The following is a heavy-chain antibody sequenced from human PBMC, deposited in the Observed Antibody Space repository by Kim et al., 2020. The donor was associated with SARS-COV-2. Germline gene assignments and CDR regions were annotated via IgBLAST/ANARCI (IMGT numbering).Heavy chain of an antibody. J-gene: IGHJ4*02. D-gene: IGHD3-22*01. V-gene: IGHV4-4*02. CDR2: IYHSGST. CDR1: GGSISSSNW. CDR3: ARTYYYDSSGFDY. Sequence: SETLSLTCAVSGGSISSSNWWSWVRQPPGKGLEWIGEIYHSGSTNYNPSLKSRVTISVDKSKNQFSLKLSSVTAADTAVYYCARTYYYDSSGFDYWGQGTLVTVSS.